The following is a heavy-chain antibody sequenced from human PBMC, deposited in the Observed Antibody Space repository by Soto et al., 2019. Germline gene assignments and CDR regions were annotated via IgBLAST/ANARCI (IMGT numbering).Heavy chain of an antibody. CDR3: AREGPYGSGSYRYDY. V-gene: IGHV3-74*01. CDR1: GFTFSSYW. Sequence: GGSLILSCAASGFTFSSYWMHWVRQAPGKGLVWVSRINSDGSSTSYADSVKGRFTISRDNAKNTLYLQMNSLRAEDTAVYYCAREGPYGSGSYRYDYWGQGTLVTVSS. D-gene: IGHD3-10*01. J-gene: IGHJ4*02. CDR2: INSDGSST.